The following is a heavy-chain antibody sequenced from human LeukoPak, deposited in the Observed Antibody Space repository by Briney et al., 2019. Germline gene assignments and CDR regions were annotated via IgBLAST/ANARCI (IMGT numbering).Heavy chain of an antibody. D-gene: IGHD4-11*01. CDR2: IWSDATNQ. J-gene: IGHJ4*02. Sequence: PGGSLRLSCEASGFTFSHYGMHWVRQAPGKGLEWVAVIWSDATNQYYSDSVKGRFTISRDNFKRTVSLQMNSLRAEDTAVYYCVKDPQRGFDYSNSPQHWGQGPLVTVSS. V-gene: IGHV3-33*06. CDR3: VKDPQRGFDYSNSPQH. CDR1: GFTFSHYG.